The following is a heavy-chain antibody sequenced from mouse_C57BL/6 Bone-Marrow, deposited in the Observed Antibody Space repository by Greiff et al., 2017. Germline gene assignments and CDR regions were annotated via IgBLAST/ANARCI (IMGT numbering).Heavy chain of an antibody. CDR2: IYPRSGDT. V-gene: IGHV1-81*01. CDR3: ASENWYWFAY. Sequence: QVQLQQSGAELARPGASVKLSCKASGYTFTSYGISWVKQRTGQGLEWIGAIYPRSGDTNYNEKFKGKATLTADKSSSTAYMGLRSVTSEDSAVYLYASENWYWFAYWGQGTLVTVSA. CDR1: GYTFTSYG. J-gene: IGHJ3*01. D-gene: IGHD4-1*01.